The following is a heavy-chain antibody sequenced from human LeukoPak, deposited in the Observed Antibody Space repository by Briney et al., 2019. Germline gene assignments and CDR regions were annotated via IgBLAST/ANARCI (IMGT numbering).Heavy chain of an antibody. J-gene: IGHJ4*02. D-gene: IGHD5-12*01. CDR1: GYSISSGYY. Sequence: PSETLSLTCAFSGYSISSGYYWGWIRQPPGKGLEWIGSIYHSGSTYYNPSLKSRDTISVDTSKNQFSLKLSSVTAADTAVYYCARLGDIVATILYWGQGTLVTVSS. CDR3: ARLGDIVATILY. V-gene: IGHV4-38-2*01. CDR2: IYHSGST.